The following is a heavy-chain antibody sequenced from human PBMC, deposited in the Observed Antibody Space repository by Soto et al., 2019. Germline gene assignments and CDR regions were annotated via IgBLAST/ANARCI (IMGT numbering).Heavy chain of an antibody. CDR3: ARGSSPNNWFDP. J-gene: IGHJ5*02. CDR1: GGTFSSYT. CDR2: ISAYNGNT. D-gene: IGHD6-13*01. V-gene: IGHV1-18*01. Sequence: ASVKVSCQASGGTFSSYTISWVRQAPGQGLEWMGWISAYNGNTNYAQKLQGRVTMTTDTSTSTAYMELRSLGSDDTAVYYCARGSSPNNWFDPWGQGTLVTVSS.